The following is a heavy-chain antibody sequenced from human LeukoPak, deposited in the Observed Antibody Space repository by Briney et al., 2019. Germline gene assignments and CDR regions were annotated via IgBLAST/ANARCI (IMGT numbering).Heavy chain of an antibody. CDR1: GYTFTSYG. J-gene: IGHJ5*02. CDR3: ARDHCSSTSCYYNWFDP. CDR2: ISAYNGNT. D-gene: IGHD2-2*01. V-gene: IGHV1-18*01. Sequence: ASVKVSCKASGYTFTSYGISWVRQAPGQGLEWMGWISAYNGNTNYAQKLQGRVTMTTDTSTSTAYMELRSLRSDDTAVYYCARDHCSSTSCYYNWFDPWGQGTLVTVSP.